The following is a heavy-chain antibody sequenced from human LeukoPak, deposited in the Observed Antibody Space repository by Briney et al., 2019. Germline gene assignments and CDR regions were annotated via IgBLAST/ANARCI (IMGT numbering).Heavy chain of an antibody. V-gene: IGHV3-11*06. CDR1: GFTFSDYY. J-gene: IGHJ4*02. CDR3: ARGGYDSRAPGDY. D-gene: IGHD3-22*01. CDR2: ISSSSSYT. Sequence: KSGGSLRLSCAASGFTFSDYYMSWIRQAPGKGLEWVSYISSSSSYTNYADSVKGRFTISRDNAKNSLYLQMNSLRAEDTAVYYCARGGYDSRAPGDYWGQGTLVTVSS.